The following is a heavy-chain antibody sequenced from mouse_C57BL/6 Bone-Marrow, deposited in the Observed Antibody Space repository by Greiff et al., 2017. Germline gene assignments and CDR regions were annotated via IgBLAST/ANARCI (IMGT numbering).Heavy chain of an antibody. CDR3: ARGGIITTVVCGMDY. V-gene: IGHV1-50*01. CDR2: IDPSDSYT. J-gene: IGHJ4*01. D-gene: IGHD1-1*01. Sequence: QVQLQQPGAELVKPGASVKLSCKASGYTFTSYWMQWVKQRPGQGLEWIGEIDPSDSYTNYNQKFKGKATLTVDTSSSTAYMQLSSLTSEDSAVYYCARGGIITTVVCGMDYWGQGTSVTVSS. CDR1: GYTFTSYW.